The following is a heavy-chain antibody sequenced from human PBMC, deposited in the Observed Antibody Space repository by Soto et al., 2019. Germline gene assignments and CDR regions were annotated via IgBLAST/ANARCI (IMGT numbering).Heavy chain of an antibody. J-gene: IGHJ3*02. V-gene: IGHV3-7*05. CDR1: GFSFGSSW. CDR2: IKKDGSQI. CDR3: AGDVSPGSSSLYLDAFDI. Sequence: EVQLVESGGGLVQPGGSLRLSCVASGFSFGSSWMTWVRQAPGKGLEWVANIKKDGSQISYLDSVRGRVTISRDNAKNALYLQMNCLRAEEKALYYCAGDVSPGSSSLYLDAFDIWGQGTMVTVSS. D-gene: IGHD6-13*01.